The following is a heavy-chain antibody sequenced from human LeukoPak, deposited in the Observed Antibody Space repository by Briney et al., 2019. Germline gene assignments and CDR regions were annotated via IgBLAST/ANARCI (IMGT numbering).Heavy chain of an antibody. CDR2: VIPFLGTT. J-gene: IGHJ4*02. D-gene: IGHD3/OR15-3a*01. V-gene: IGHV1-69*11. Sequence: ASVKVSCKASGGTFSNDAVSWVRQAPGEGLKWMGRVIPFLGTTNYAHNFQGRVTITADQDTQTAYMELRSLRSEDTAVYFCARGPSSDLRTGFFFGYFDDWGQGPLITVSS. CDR1: GGTFSNDA. CDR3: ARGPSSDLRTGFFFGYFDD.